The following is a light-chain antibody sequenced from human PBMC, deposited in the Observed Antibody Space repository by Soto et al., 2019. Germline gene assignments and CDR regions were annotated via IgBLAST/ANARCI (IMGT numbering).Light chain of an antibody. J-gene: IGKJ5*01. CDR1: QDIKKN. CDR2: DAS. CDR3: QQFHDLPIT. V-gene: IGKV1-33*01. Sequence: DIQMTQSPSSLSASVGDRVTITCQASQDIKKNVNWYQQKPGKVPKVLIYDASTLKTGVPSRFSGSGSETEFTLTISSLQSEDIPTYVCQQFHDLPITFGQGTRLDIK.